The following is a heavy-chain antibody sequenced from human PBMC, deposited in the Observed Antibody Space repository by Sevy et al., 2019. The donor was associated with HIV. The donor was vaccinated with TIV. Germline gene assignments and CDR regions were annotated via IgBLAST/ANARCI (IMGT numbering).Heavy chain of an antibody. Sequence: SQTLSLTCAISGDSVSSNSAAWDWIRQPPSRGLEWLGRTYYRSKRFNDYAVTVKSRITINPDTSKNQFSLQLNSVTPEDTAVYYCAREARDGYNFNFDYWGQGTLVTVSS. V-gene: IGHV6-1*01. CDR3: AREARDGYNFNFDY. CDR2: TYYRSKRFN. CDR1: GDSVSSNSAA. D-gene: IGHD5-12*01. J-gene: IGHJ4*02.